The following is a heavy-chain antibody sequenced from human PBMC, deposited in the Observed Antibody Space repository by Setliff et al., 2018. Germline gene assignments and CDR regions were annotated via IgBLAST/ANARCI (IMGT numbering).Heavy chain of an antibody. Sequence: LSLTCTVSGDSLSRAKYYWSWIRQSAGKGLECIGRIYTDGSTKYNPSLNSRVTLLIDTAKNQISLRLSSVTAADTAVYFCARVTGFSYMDVWGKGTTVTVSS. J-gene: IGHJ6*03. CDR2: IYTDGST. CDR3: ARVTGFSYMDV. CDR1: GDSLSRAKYY. D-gene: IGHD3-3*01. V-gene: IGHV4-61*02.